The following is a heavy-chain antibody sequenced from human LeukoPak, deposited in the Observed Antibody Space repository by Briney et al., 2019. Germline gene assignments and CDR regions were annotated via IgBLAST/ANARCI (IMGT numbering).Heavy chain of an antibody. D-gene: IGHD3-22*01. CDR3: ARVGYDSSGYFPDAFDI. Sequence: SQTLSLTCTVSGGSISSGGYYWSWIRQHPGNGLEWIGYIYYSGSTYYNPSLKSRVTISVDTSKNQFSLKLSSVTAADTAVYYCARVGYDSSGYFPDAFDIWGQGTMVTVSS. CDR2: IYYSGST. CDR1: GGSISSGGYY. V-gene: IGHV4-31*03. J-gene: IGHJ3*02.